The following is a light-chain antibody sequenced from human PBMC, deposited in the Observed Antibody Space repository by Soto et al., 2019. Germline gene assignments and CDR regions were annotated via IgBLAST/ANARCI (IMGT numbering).Light chain of an antibody. J-gene: IGKJ1*01. CDR2: GAS. Sequence: EIVLTQSPGILSLSPGQRVTLSCRASQSVSNDFLAWYQQKPGQAPRLLIYGASTSATDVPHRFSGSGYGADFTLTISRLEPEDFAVYYCQQYGSSPPRTFCQGTKVEMK. V-gene: IGKV3-20*01. CDR3: QQYGSSPPRT. CDR1: QSVSNDF.